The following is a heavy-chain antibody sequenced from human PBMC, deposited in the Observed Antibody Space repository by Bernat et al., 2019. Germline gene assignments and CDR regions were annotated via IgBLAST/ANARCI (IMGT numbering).Heavy chain of an antibody. Sequence: EVQLLESGGGLVQPGGSLRVSCTASGFTFRHYAMSWVRQAPGQGLEWVSEIGDNGGSTFSADSVRGRFTISRDNSKNTLYLQMNSRGAEDTAVYYCAQRGSGTYFEYWGQGTLVTVSS. CDR1: GFTFRHYA. CDR2: IGDNGGST. CDR3: AQRGSGTYFEY. D-gene: IGHD2-15*01. J-gene: IGHJ4*02. V-gene: IGHV3-23*01.